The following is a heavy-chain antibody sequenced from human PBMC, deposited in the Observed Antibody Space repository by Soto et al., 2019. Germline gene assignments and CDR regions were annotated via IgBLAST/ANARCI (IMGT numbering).Heavy chain of an antibody. CDR2: IYWDDDK. Sequence: QITLKESGPTLVKPTQTLTLTCTLSGFSLSTRGVGVGWIRQPPGKALEWLTLIYWDDDKRYSPSLKSRLTITQDTSKNQVVLTMTNMDPVDTATYYCALRRGYCSGGSCYSIWFDPWGQGTLVTVSS. J-gene: IGHJ5*02. CDR1: GFSLSTRGVG. V-gene: IGHV2-5*02. CDR3: ALRRGYCSGGSCYSIWFDP. D-gene: IGHD2-15*01.